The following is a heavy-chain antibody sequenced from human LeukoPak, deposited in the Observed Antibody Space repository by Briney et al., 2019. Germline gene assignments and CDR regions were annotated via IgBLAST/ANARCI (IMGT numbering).Heavy chain of an antibody. D-gene: IGHD3-3*01. V-gene: IGHV4-39*01. Sequence: SETLSLTCTVSGGSISSSNYNWGWIRQPPGKGLEWIGSIYYSGSTYYNPSLMSRVTISVDTSKNQFSLKLNSVTAADTAVHYCARQPLYYDFWSGYSYFDYWGQGTLVTVSS. J-gene: IGHJ4*02. CDR3: ARQPLYYDFWSGYSYFDY. CDR1: GGSISSSNYN. CDR2: IYYSGST.